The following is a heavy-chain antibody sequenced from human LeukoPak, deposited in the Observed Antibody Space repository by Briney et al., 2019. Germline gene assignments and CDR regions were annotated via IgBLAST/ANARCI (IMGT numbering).Heavy chain of an antibody. Sequence: GGSLRLSCAASGFTFSSYSMNWVRQAPGKGLEWVSYISSSSSTIYYADSVKGRFTISRDNAKNSLYPQMNSLRAEDTAVYYCAREARYDFWREYYFDYWGQGTLVTVSS. V-gene: IGHV3-48*01. CDR3: AREARYDFWREYYFDY. CDR1: GFTFSSYS. CDR2: ISSSSSTI. J-gene: IGHJ4*02. D-gene: IGHD3-3*01.